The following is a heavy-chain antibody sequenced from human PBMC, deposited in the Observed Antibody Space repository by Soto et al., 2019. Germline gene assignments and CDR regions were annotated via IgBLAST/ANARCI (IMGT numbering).Heavy chain of an antibody. CDR1: GGTFSGYA. J-gene: IGHJ5*02. Sequence: GASVKVSCKTSGGTFSGYAISWGRQAPGQGLEWMGGIIPIFGTANYAQKFQGRVTITADKSTSTAYMELSSLRSEDTAVYYCARSPVSEAWFDPWGQGTLVTVSS. V-gene: IGHV1-69*06. CDR3: ARSPVSEAWFDP. CDR2: IIPIFGTA.